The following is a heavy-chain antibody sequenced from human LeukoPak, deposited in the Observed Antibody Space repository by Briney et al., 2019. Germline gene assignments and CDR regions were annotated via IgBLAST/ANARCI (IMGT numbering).Heavy chain of an antibody. CDR3: ARDGFVGAADY. Sequence: GGALKLSCAGSEFTFSGYWMNWVRQAPGKGLEGVANIKQDGSEKHYVDSVKGRFTISRDNAKNSLYLQMNSLRVEDTAVYYCARDGFVGAADYWGQGTLVTVSS. D-gene: IGHD6-13*01. V-gene: IGHV3-7*01. J-gene: IGHJ4*02. CDR2: IKQDGSEK. CDR1: EFTFSGYW.